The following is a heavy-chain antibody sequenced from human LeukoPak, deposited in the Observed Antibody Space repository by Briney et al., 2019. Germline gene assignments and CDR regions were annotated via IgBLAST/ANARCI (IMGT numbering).Heavy chain of an antibody. CDR2: ISGDGSMT. D-gene: IGHD1-26*01. V-gene: IGHV3-74*03. CDR3: ARALVGATAY. CDR1: GFTFSTHW. Sequence: PGGSLRLSCAASGFTFSTHWMYWVRHAPGKELVWVSRISGDGSMTMYADSVKGRFTISRDNAKDTLYLQMNSLRAEDTAVYYCARALVGATAYWGQGTLVTVSS. J-gene: IGHJ4*02.